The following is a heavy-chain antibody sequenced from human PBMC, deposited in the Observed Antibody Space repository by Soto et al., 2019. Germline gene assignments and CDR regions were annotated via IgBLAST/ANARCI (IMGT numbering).Heavy chain of an antibody. CDR2: IRSEAYGGTT. Sequence: LRLSCTASGFTFGDYAMSWFRQAPGKGLEWVGFIRSEAYGGTTEYAASVKGRFTISRDDSKSIAYLQMNSLKTEDTAVYYCTRVPGYSGYDLRDYYYYGMDVWGQGTTVTVSS. V-gene: IGHV3-49*03. J-gene: IGHJ6*02. CDR3: TRVPGYSGYDLRDYYYYGMDV. CDR1: GFTFGDYA. D-gene: IGHD5-12*01.